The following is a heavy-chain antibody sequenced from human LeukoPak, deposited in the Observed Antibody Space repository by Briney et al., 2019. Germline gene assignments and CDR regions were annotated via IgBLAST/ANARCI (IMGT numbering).Heavy chain of an antibody. V-gene: IGHV3-64*01. Sequence: PGGSLRLSCAASGFTFSSYAMHWVRQAPGKGLEYVLAISSNGGSTYYANSVKGRFTISRDNSKNTLYLQMGSLRAEDMAVYYCARVGGGYSGYVYWGQGTLVTVSS. CDR2: ISSNGGST. CDR1: GFTFSSYA. D-gene: IGHD5-12*01. J-gene: IGHJ4*02. CDR3: ARVGGGYSGYVY.